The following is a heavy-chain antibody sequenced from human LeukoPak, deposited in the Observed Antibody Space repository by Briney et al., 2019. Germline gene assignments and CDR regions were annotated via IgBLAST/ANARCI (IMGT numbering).Heavy chain of an antibody. CDR2: IGTASDT. Sequence: QPGGSLRLSCAASGFTFSSLDMHWVRHPTGEGLEWVSTIGTASDTYYPGSVEGRFTLSRDNAKNSLYLQMNSLTAGDTAVYYCARGPPRGKYYYMDVWGKGTTVTVSS. D-gene: IGHD1-1*01. CDR1: GFTFSSLD. CDR3: ARGPPRGKYYYMDV. V-gene: IGHV3-13*01. J-gene: IGHJ6*03.